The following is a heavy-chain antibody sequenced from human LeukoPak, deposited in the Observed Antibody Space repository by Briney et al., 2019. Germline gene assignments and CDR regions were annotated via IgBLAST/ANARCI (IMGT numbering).Heavy chain of an antibody. D-gene: IGHD3-3*01. Sequence: SETLSLTCAVSGGSISSGGYSWSWIRQPPGKGLEWIGYIYHSGSTYYNPSLKSRVTISVDRSKNQFSLKLSSVTAADTAAYYCAREYGSLYDFWSGYYIDYYYMDVWGKGTTVTVSS. V-gene: IGHV4-30-2*01. CDR2: IYHSGST. CDR1: GGSISSGGYS. J-gene: IGHJ6*03. CDR3: AREYGSLYDFWSGYYIDYYYMDV.